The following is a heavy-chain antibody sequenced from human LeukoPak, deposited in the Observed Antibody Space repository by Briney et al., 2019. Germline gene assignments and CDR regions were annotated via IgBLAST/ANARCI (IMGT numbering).Heavy chain of an antibody. V-gene: IGHV3-74*01. D-gene: IGHD2-21*01. J-gene: IGHJ3*02. CDR2: INPDDGST. CDR3: LTIVETDLDAFDI. Sequence: GGSLRLSCAASGFTFRKYWLHWVRQAPGKGLVWVARINPDDGSTSYADSVKGRFTISRDNAKSTLYLQMNSLRAEDTAVYYCLTIVETDLDAFDIWGQGTKVTVSS. CDR1: GFTFRKYW.